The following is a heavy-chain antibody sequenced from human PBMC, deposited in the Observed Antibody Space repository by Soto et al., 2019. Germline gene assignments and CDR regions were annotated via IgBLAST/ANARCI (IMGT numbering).Heavy chain of an antibody. Sequence: QITLKESGPTLVEPTQTLTLTCTYSGFSLRTTGVGVGWIRQPPGKALEWLGIIYWNDDKRYSPSLKNRFTLTSDISKSQVVLTMTNMDPVDTATYFFAHTWGLPFECRGQGTLVIVSS. CDR3: AHTWGLPFEC. J-gene: IGHJ4*02. D-gene: IGHD3-16*01. CDR2: IYWNDDK. CDR1: GFSLRTTGVG. V-gene: IGHV2-5*01.